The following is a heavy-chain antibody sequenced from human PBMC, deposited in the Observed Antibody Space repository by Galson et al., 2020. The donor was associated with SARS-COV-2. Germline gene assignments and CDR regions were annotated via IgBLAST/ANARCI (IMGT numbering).Heavy chain of an antibody. J-gene: IGHJ6*03. CDR1: GFTFSSYA. CDR2: ISYDGSNK. V-gene: IGHV3-30*01. D-gene: IGHD2-2*01. Sequence: GESLKISCAASGFTFSSYAMHWVRQAPGKGLEWVAVISYDGSNKYYADSVKGRFTISRDNSKNTRYLQMNSLRAEDTAVYYCARTYIVVVPAASMDVWGKGTTVTVSS. CDR3: ARTYIVVVPAASMDV.